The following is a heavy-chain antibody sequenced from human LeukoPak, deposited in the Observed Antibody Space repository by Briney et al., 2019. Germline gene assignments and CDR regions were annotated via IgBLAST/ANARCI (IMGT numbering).Heavy chain of an antibody. CDR1: GGSIGSYY. V-gene: IGHV4-59*01. CDR3: ARPRRDGYRYTFDY. CDR2: IYNSGNT. D-gene: IGHD5-24*01. J-gene: IGHJ4*02. Sequence: PSETLSLTCTVSGGSIGSYYWSWIRQPPGKGLEWIGYIYNSGNTNYSPSLKSRVSISVDTPKNQFSLKLSSVTAADTAVYYCARPRRDGYRYTFDYWGQGILVTVSS.